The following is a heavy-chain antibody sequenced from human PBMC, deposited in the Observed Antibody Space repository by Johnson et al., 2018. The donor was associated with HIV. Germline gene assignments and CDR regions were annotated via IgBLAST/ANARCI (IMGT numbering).Heavy chain of an antibody. D-gene: IGHD6-13*01. J-gene: IGHJ3*02. CDR1: GFTVSSNY. CDR2: LYSGGST. Sequence: VQLVETGGGLIQPGGSLRLSCAASGFTVSSNYMSWVRQAPGKGLEWVSVLYSGGSTYFADSVKGRFTISRDSSKNTLYLQMNSLRAEDTAVYYCARVGQLARTHAFDIWGQGTMVTVSS. CDR3: ARVGQLARTHAFDI. V-gene: IGHV3-53*05.